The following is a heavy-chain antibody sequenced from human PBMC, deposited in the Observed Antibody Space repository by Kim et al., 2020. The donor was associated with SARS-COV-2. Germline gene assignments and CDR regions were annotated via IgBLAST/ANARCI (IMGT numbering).Heavy chain of an antibody. Sequence: LKSGVTISVDTAKNQFSLKLGSVTAADTAVYYCARAAYYYGSGPHNWFDPWGQGTLVTVSS. D-gene: IGHD3-10*01. J-gene: IGHJ5*02. CDR3: ARAAYYYGSGPHNWFDP. V-gene: IGHV4-34*01.